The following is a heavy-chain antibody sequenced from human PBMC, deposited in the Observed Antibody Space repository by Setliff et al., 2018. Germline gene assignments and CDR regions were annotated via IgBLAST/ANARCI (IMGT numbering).Heavy chain of an antibody. CDR2: INAGNGNT. J-gene: IGHJ4*02. D-gene: IGHD3-22*01. CDR1: GYTFTSYA. CDR3: AREYYYDSSGYSYYFDY. Sequence: GASVKVSCKASGYTFTSYAMHWVRQAPGQRLEWMGWINAGNGNTKYLQKFQGRVTITRDTSASTAYMELSSLRSEDTAVYYCAREYYYDSSGYSYYFDYWGQGTLVTVSS. V-gene: IGHV1-3*01.